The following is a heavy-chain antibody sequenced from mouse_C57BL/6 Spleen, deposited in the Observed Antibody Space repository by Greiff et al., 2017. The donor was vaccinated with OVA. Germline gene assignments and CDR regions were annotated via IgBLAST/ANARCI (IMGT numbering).Heavy chain of an antibody. Sequence: QVTLKVSGPGILQPSQTLSLSCSFSGFSLSTFGMGVGWIRPPSGMGLEWLAHIWWDDDKYYKPALKSRLTISTDTSKNQVFLKIANVDTADTATYYCARIADYSNRYWYFDVWGTGTTVTFSS. CDR2: IWWDDDK. V-gene: IGHV8-8*01. CDR3: ARIADYSNRYWYFDV. D-gene: IGHD2-5*01. CDR1: GFSLSTFGMG. J-gene: IGHJ1*03.